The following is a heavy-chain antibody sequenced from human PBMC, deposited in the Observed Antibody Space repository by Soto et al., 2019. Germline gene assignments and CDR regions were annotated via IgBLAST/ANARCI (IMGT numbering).Heavy chain of an antibody. J-gene: IGHJ4*02. D-gene: IGHD3-3*01. CDR3: ARDRSPLLVYFAY. CDR2: ISAYNGNT. CDR1: GYTFTSYG. Sequence: QVQLVQSGAEVKKPGASVKVSCKASGYTFTSYGISWVRQAPGQGLEWMGWISAYNGNTNYAQKLKGRVTMTTDTSRSTAYMALRSLSSGDPAVDYCARDRSPLLVYFAYWGQGTMVTVSS. V-gene: IGHV1-18*01.